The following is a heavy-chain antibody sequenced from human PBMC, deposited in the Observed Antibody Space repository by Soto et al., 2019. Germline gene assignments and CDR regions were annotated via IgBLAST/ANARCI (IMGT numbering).Heavy chain of an antibody. Sequence: QVQLQESGPGLVKPSQTLSLTCAVSGASISSGDSYWSWIRQRPGKGLEWIGYIFHTGSTNYNPSLKSRVTISLDKSENQFSLKVTSLTAADTAVYYCASRDPGTSVDYWGQGTLVTVSS. CDR1: GASISSGDSY. D-gene: IGHD1-7*01. CDR2: IFHTGST. CDR3: ASRDPGTSVDY. V-gene: IGHV4-30-4*01. J-gene: IGHJ4*02.